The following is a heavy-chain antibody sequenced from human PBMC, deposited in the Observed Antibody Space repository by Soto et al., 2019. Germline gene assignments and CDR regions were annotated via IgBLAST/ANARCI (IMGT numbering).Heavy chain of an antibody. V-gene: IGHV4-4*02. CDR2: AHPSGST. CDR1: GDSTSNSNW. J-gene: IGHJ2*01. Sequence: QVQLQESGPGLVKPSGTLSLTCAVSGDSTSNSNWWSWVRQPPGKGLEWIGEAHPSGSTNYNPSLKSRVTVSIDMSKNEISLTLTSVTAADTAMYYWARRIYGDWYFGLWGRGTLVTVTS. D-gene: IGHD3-16*01. CDR3: ARRIYGDWYFGL.